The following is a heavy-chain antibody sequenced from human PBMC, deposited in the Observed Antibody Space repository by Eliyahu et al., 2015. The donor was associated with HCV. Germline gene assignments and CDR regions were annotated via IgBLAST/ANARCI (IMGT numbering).Heavy chain of an antibody. CDR2: IFYSGST. CDR1: GASISSYY. D-gene: IGHD1-26*01. J-gene: IGHJ3*02. V-gene: IGHV4-59*01. Sequence: QVQLQESGPGLVKPSETLSLTCTVSGASISSYYWNWIRQSPGKGLEWIGYIFYSGSTNYNPLFKSRITISVDTSKNQFSLKLTSVTAADTAVYFCARATQSLVEPTPLSFDIWGQGTLVTVSP. CDR3: ARATQSLVEPTPLSFDI.